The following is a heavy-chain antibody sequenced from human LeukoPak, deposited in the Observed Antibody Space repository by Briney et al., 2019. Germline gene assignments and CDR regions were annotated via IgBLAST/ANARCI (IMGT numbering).Heavy chain of an antibody. V-gene: IGHV3-21*01. D-gene: IGHD5-24*01. Sequence: NPGGSLRLSCAASGFTFSSYSMNWVRQAPGKGLEWVSSISSSSSYIYYADSVKGRFTISRDNAKKSLYLQMNSLRAEDTAVYYCARDVGDGYNVENFDYWGQGTLVTVSS. CDR3: ARDVGDGYNVENFDY. CDR2: ISSSSSYI. CDR1: GFTFSSYS. J-gene: IGHJ4*02.